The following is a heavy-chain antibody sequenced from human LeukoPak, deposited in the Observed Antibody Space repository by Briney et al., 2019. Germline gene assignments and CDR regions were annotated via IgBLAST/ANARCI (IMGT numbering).Heavy chain of an antibody. CDR1: GFTFSSYG. V-gene: IGHV3-30*18. J-gene: IGHJ1*01. CDR3: AKEGLSGSYGEYFQH. D-gene: IGHD1-26*01. CDR2: ISYDGSNK. Sequence: GRSLRLSCAASGFTFSSYGMHWVRQAPGMGLEWVAVISYDGSNKYYADSVKGRFTIYRDNSKNTLYLQMNSLRAEDTAVYYCAKEGLSGSYGEYFQHWGQGTLVTVSS.